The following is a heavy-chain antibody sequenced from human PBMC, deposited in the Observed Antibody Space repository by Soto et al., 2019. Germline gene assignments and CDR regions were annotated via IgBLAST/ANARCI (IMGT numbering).Heavy chain of an antibody. Sequence: QVQLQESGPGLVKPSETLSLTCTVSGGSVNSGSYYWSWIRQPPGKGLQWIGYIYYSGSTNYNPSLKSRVTISVDTSKNQFDLKLSSVTAADTAVYYCARAALADYFDCWGQGTLVTVSS. D-gene: IGHD6-19*01. CDR1: GGSVNSGSYY. J-gene: IGHJ4*02. CDR2: IYYSGST. V-gene: IGHV4-61*01. CDR3: ARAALADYFDC.